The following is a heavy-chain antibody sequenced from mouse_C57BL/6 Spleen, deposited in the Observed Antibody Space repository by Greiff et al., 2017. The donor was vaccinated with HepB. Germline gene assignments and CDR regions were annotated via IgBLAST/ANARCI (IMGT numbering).Heavy chain of an antibody. CDR1: GYTFTDYN. CDR2: INPNNGGT. V-gene: IGHV1-22*01. CDR3: ARSRITTVVGDY. D-gene: IGHD1-1*01. J-gene: IGHJ2*01. Sequence: EVQLQQSGPELVKPGASVKMSCKASGYTFTDYNMHWVKQSHGKSLEWIGYINPNNGGTSYNQKFKGKATLTVNKSSSTAYMELRSLTSEDSAVYYCARSRITTVVGDYWGQGTTLTVSS.